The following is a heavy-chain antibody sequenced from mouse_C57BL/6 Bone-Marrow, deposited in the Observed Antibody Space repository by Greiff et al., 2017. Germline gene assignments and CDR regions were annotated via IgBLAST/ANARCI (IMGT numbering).Heavy chain of an antibody. CDR2: INPNNGGT. Sequence: VQLQQSGPELVKPGASVKISCKASGYTFTDYYMNWVKQSHGKSLEWIGDINPNNGGTCYNQKFKGKATLTVDKSSSTAFMELRSLTSEVSAFYSCGYYGSHDYWGQGTTLTVSS. CDR1: GYTFTDYY. J-gene: IGHJ2*01. V-gene: IGHV1-26*01. CDR3: GYYGSHDY. D-gene: IGHD1-1*01.